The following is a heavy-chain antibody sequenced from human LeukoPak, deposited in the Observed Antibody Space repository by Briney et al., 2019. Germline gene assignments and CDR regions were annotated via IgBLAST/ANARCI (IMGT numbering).Heavy chain of an antibody. D-gene: IGHD5-12*01. V-gene: IGHV4-59*08. CDR3: ARHLYSGYERVFDY. CDR1: GGSFSGYY. Sequence: SETLSLTCAVYGGSFSGYYWSWIRQPPGKGLEWIGYIYYYGITNYNPSLKSRVTISVDTSKNQFSLKLSSVTAADTAVYYCARHLYSGYERVFDYWGQGTLVTVSS. CDR2: IYYYGIT. J-gene: IGHJ4*02.